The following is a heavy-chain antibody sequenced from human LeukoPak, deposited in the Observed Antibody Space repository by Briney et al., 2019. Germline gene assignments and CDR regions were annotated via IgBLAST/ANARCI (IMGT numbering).Heavy chain of an antibody. CDR1: GFTFSSYG. J-gene: IGHJ5*02. CDR2: IRYDGSNK. D-gene: IGHD6-6*01. Sequence: PGGSLRLSCAASGFTFSSYGMHWVRQAPGKGLEWVAFIRYDGSNKYYADSVKGRFTISRDNSKNTLYLQMNSLRAEDTAVYYCAKDNTPPIEYSSSSTAEESRNWFDPWGQGTLVTVSS. V-gene: IGHV3-30*02. CDR3: AKDNTPPIEYSSSSTAEESRNWFDP.